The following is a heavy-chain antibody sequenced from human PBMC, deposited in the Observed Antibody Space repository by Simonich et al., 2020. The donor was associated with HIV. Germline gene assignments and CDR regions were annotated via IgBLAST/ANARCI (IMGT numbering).Heavy chain of an antibody. J-gene: IGHJ2*01. D-gene: IGHD6-19*01. CDR1: GGSFSGNF. Sequence: QVQLQQWGAGLLKPSETLSLTCAVYGGSFSGNFWTWIRQTPGKGLEWIGEINHSGSTNYTPSLKIRVTISLDSSKNQFSLNLSSVTAADTAVYYCARYTPAYSRGHWYFDLWGRGTLVTVSS. CDR2: INHSGST. V-gene: IGHV4-34*01. CDR3: ARYTPAYSRGHWYFDL.